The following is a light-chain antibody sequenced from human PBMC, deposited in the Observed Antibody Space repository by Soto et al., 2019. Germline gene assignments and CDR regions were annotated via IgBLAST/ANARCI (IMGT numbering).Light chain of an antibody. J-gene: IGKJ1*01. CDR2: GAY. Sequence: EIVLTQSPGTLSLSPSKRATLSCRASQSIRSSYLAWYQQKPGQAPRLLIYGAYSRATGIPVRFRGSGSGTGVYLTFSRLEPEVFAVYYWMRCGRSPRTLGQGNNVE. CDR3: MRCGRSPRT. V-gene: IGKV3-20*01. CDR1: QSIRSSY.